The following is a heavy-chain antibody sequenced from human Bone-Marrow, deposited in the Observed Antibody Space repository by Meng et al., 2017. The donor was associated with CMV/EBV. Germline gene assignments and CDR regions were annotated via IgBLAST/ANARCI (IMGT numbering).Heavy chain of an antibody. J-gene: IGHJ4*02. Sequence: GESLKISCAASGFTFSSYSMNWVRQAPGKGLEWVSSISSSNSYIYYADSVKGRFAISRDNAKNSLYLQMNSLRAEDTAVYYCASRPTRYCSGGSCYVHWGQGTLVTVSS. CDR3: ASRPTRYCSGGSCYVH. CDR2: ISSSNSYI. D-gene: IGHD2-15*01. CDR1: GFTFSSYS. V-gene: IGHV3-21*01.